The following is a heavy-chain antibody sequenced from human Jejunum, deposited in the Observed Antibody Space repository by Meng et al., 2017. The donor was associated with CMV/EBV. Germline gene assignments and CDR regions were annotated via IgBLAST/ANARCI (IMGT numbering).Heavy chain of an antibody. CDR2: IYAGGSA. V-gene: IGHV3-53*01. J-gene: IGHJ4*02. D-gene: IGHD6-6*01. Sequence: AVSGFPVSSNYMSWVRQAPGKGLEWVSVIYAGGSAYYADSVKDRFTISRDNSKNTLYLQMNSLRAEDTAVYYCARGTIAAELFDYWGQGTLVTVSS. CDR1: GFPVSSNY. CDR3: ARGTIAAELFDY.